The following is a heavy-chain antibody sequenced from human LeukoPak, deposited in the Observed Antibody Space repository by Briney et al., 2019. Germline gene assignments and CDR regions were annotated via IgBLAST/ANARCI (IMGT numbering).Heavy chain of an antibody. J-gene: IGHJ5*02. V-gene: IGHV4-61*02. CDR3: ARDQGWQQLVQWFDP. CDR1: GGSISSGSYY. CDR2: IYTSGST. Sequence: PSETLSLTCTVSGGSISSGSYYWSWIRQPAGKGLEWIGRIYTSGSTNYNPSLKSRVTMSVDTSKNQFSLKLSSVTAADTAVYYCARDQGWQQLVQWFDPWGQGTLVTVSS. D-gene: IGHD6-13*01.